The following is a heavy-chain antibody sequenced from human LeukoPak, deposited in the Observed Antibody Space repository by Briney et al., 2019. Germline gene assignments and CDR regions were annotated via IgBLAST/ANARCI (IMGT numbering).Heavy chain of an antibody. Sequence: ASVKFSCKASGGTFSSYAISWVRQAPGQGLEWMGGIIPIFGTANYAQKLQGRVTMTTDTSTTTAYMELRSLRYDDTAVYYCARDGGSGGYGMDVWGQGTTVSVSS. J-gene: IGHJ6*02. D-gene: IGHD3-10*01. CDR3: ARDGGSGGYGMDV. V-gene: IGHV1-69*05. CDR2: IIPIFGTA. CDR1: GGTFSSYA.